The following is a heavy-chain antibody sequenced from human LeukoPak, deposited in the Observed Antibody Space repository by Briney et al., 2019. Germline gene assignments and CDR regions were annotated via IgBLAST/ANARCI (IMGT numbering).Heavy chain of an antibody. CDR2: INPNSGGT. V-gene: IGHV1-2*02. CDR1: GYTFTDYY. D-gene: IGHD6-19*01. Sequence: ASVKVSCKASGYTFTDYYMHWVRQAPGQGLEWMGWINPNSGGTNYAQKFQGRVTMTRDTSISTAYMELSRLRSDDTAVFYCGRDYLYTSGWYDYWGQGTLVTVSS. J-gene: IGHJ4*02. CDR3: GRDYLYTSGWYDY.